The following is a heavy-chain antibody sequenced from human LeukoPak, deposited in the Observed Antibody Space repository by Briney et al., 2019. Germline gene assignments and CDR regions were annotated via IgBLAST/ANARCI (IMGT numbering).Heavy chain of an antibody. J-gene: IGHJ3*01. Sequence: GASVKVSCKASGGSSTFTSHAITWVRQAPGQGLEWMAGIIPIYGSPSYAQRFQGRVTITSDESARTVYMELSSLRSEDTAVYYCAGFFYDNSHDAFDLWGQGTMVTVSS. CDR3: AGFFYDNSHDAFDL. D-gene: IGHD3-22*01. CDR2: IIPIYGSP. V-gene: IGHV1-69*13. CDR1: GGSSTFTSHA.